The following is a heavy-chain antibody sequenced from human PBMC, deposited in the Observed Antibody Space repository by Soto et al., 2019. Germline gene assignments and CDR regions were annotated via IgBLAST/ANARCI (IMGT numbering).Heavy chain of an antibody. Sequence: QVPLVQSGAEVKKPGSSVKVSCKASGGTFSSYTISWVRQAPGQGLEWMGRIIPILGIANYAQKFQGRVTITADKSTSTAYMELSSLRSEDTAVYYCARVGSEYSGYDLWGQGTLVTVSS. CDR1: GGTFSSYT. CDR2: IIPILGIA. CDR3: ARVGSEYSGYDL. V-gene: IGHV1-69*02. D-gene: IGHD5-12*01. J-gene: IGHJ4*02.